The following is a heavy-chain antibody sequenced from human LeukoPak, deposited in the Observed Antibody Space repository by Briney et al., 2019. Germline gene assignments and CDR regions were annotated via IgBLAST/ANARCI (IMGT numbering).Heavy chain of an antibody. CDR2: INSDGKMT. Sequence: LGGSLRLSCAASGFTFSSYWMDWVRQAPGKGLVWVSGINSDGKMTRYAESVKGRFTISRDNAKNTLYLQMNSLRAEDTSVYYCARVGSTDSPHAFDIWGQGTMVTVSS. V-gene: IGHV3-74*01. CDR1: GFTFSSYW. D-gene: IGHD2-21*02. CDR3: ARVGSTDSPHAFDI. J-gene: IGHJ3*02.